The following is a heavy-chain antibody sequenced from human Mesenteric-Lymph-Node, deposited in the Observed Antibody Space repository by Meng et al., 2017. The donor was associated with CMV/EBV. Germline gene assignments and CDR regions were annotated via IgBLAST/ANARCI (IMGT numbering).Heavy chain of an antibody. J-gene: IGHJ4*02. CDR2: IYGTGIT. CDR3: AKSRSSTPGIVDD. CDR1: GVSVTSGAYH. V-gene: IGHV4-61*08. D-gene: IGHD2/OR15-2a*01. Sequence: QWRRQGSGPGLVKPSETLSLTCIVSGVSVTSGAYHWSWIRQSPGKGLEWIGYIYGTGITIYNPSLKSRVTILLEASKNQFSLKLNSVTTADTAVYYCAKSRSSTPGIVDDWGQGTLVTVSS.